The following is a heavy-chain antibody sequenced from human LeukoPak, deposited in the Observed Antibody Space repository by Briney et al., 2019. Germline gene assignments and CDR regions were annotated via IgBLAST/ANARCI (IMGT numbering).Heavy chain of an antibody. Sequence: GGSLRLSCAASGFTFSSYAMSWVRQAPGKGLEWVSAISGSGGSTYYADSVKGRFTISRDNSKNTLYLQMNSLRAEDTAVYYCTKDVPYYYDSSGIYWGQGTLVTVSS. D-gene: IGHD3-22*01. V-gene: IGHV3-23*01. J-gene: IGHJ4*02. CDR3: TKDVPYYYDSSGIY. CDR2: ISGSGGST. CDR1: GFTFSSYA.